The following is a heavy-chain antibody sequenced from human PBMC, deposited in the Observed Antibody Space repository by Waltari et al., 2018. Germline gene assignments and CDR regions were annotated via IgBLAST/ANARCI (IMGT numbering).Heavy chain of an antibody. J-gene: IGHJ3*02. Sequence: QVQLQESGPGLVKPSETLSLTCAVSGYSISSGYYWGWIRQPPGKGLEWIGSIYHSGSTYYNPSLKSRVTISVDTSKNQFSLKLSSVTAADTAVYYCARLELERRAFDIWGQGTMVTVSS. CDR1: GYSISSGYY. V-gene: IGHV4-38-2*01. CDR2: IYHSGST. D-gene: IGHD1-1*01. CDR3: ARLELERRAFDI.